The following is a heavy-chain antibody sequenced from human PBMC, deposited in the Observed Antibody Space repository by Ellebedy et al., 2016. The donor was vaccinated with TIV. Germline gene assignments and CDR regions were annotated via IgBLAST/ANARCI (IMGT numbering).Heavy chain of an antibody. J-gene: IGHJ3*02. D-gene: IGHD3-22*01. Sequence: GESLKISXAASGFTFSSYSMNWVRQAPGKGLEWVSYISSSSSTIYYADSVKGRFTISRDNAKNSLYLQMNSLRDEDTAVYYCWKYYYDSSGYGSYSEGDAFDIWGQGTMVTVSS. CDR1: GFTFSSYS. V-gene: IGHV3-48*02. CDR2: ISSSSSTI. CDR3: WKYYYDSSGYGSYSEGDAFDI.